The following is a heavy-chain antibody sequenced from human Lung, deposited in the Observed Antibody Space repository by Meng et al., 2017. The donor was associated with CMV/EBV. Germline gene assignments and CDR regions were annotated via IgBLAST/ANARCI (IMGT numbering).Heavy chain of an antibody. Sequence: ASXXVSXKTSGYTFTDYWMHWVRQAPGQGLEWIGFINPKTGDTNSAQKFQGRVALTRDTSIRTAYMELSRLISDDTAVYFCARELRRASTTLQAVDLGQGXLVTVSS. V-gene: IGHV1-2*02. CDR3: ARELRRASTTLQAVD. CDR2: INPKTGDT. J-gene: IGHJ4*01. CDR1: GYTFTDYW. D-gene: IGHD5/OR15-5a*01.